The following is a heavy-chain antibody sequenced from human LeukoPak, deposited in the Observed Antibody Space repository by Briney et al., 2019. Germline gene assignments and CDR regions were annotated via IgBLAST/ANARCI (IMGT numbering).Heavy chain of an antibody. V-gene: IGHV3-7*01. Sequence: GGSLRLSCAASGFTFRDYWMTWVRQAAGKGLEWVASIEPDGSEKYYADSVKGRFTLSRDNVENSLYLQMNTLRVDDTAVYYCARVQYYYDSSGYYPLRYWGQGTLVTVSS. CDR1: GFTFRDYW. CDR3: ARVQYYYDSSGYYPLRY. D-gene: IGHD3-22*01. CDR2: IEPDGSEK. J-gene: IGHJ4*02.